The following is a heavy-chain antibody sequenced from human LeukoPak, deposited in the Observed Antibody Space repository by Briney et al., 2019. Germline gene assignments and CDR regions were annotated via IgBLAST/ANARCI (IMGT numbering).Heavy chain of an antibody. J-gene: IGHJ6*02. CDR3: ARLWFGELSPVYYGMDV. CDR1: GFTFSSYW. CDR2: IKQDGSEK. Sequence: GGPLRLTCTTSGFTFSSYWMRWVRQAPGKGLEWVANIKQDGSEKYYVDSVKGRFTISRDNAKNSLYLQMNSLRAEDTAVYYCARLWFGELSPVYYGMDVWGQGTTVTVSS. V-gene: IGHV3-7*01. D-gene: IGHD3-10*01.